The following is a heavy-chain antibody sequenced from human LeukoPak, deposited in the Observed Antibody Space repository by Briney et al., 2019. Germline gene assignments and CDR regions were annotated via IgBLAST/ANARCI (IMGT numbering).Heavy chain of an antibody. V-gene: IGHV4-59*12. CDR2: IYYSGST. CDR3: ARAGYYYDGSGYYYADY. J-gene: IGHJ4*02. Sequence: PSETLSLTCTVSGGSISSYYWSWIRQPPGKGLEWIGYIYYSGSTNYNPSLKSRVTMSVDTSKNQFSLKLSSVTAADTAVYYCARAGYYYDGSGYYYADYWGQGTLVTVSS. CDR1: GGSISSYY. D-gene: IGHD3-22*01.